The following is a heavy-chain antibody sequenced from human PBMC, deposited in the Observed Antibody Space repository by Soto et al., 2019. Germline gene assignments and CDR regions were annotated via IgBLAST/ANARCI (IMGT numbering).Heavy chain of an antibody. CDR1: GFIFSNYA. J-gene: IGHJ4*02. Sequence: GGSLRLSCAASGFIFSNYAMSWVRQAPGKGPEWVSSISGSGVSTYYADSVKGRFTISRDNSKNTLYLQMNSLRAEDTAVYYCAKSPGMYYYDSSGYYHYDYWGQGTLVTVSS. CDR3: AKSPGMYYYDSSGYYHYDY. CDR2: ISGSGVST. V-gene: IGHV3-23*01. D-gene: IGHD3-22*01.